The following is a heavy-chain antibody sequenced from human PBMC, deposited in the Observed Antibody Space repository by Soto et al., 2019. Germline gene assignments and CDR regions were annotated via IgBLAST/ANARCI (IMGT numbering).Heavy chain of an antibody. J-gene: IGHJ5*02. CDR3: ARGLHKVAGGAFDP. CDR1: GVSFRSSG. V-gene: IGHV3-33*01. Sequence: AESLTLTCAAYGVSFRSSGMHWVRQAPGKRLEWVAGLWHDGRVEGYLAYVKGRSTIATDNTNKMMFLQSNGLRIADTAVYCGARGLHKVAGGAFDPWGQGKMVTVSS. D-gene: IGHD2-15*01. CDR2: LWHDGRVE.